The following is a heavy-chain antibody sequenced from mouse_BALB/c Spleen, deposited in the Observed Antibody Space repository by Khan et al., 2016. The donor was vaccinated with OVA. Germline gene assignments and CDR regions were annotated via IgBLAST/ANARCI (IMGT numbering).Heavy chain of an antibody. CDR3: ARRGLRWDFDY. CDR2: INPSTGYT. D-gene: IGHD1-1*01. V-gene: IGHV1-7*01. CDR1: GYTFINYW. Sequence: QVRLQQSGAELAKPGASVKMSCKASGYTFINYWILWIKQRPGQGLEWIGYINPSTGYTEYNQNFKDKATFTADKSSSTAYMQLSSLTSEDSTVYYCARRGLRWDFDYGGQGTTLTVSS. J-gene: IGHJ2*01.